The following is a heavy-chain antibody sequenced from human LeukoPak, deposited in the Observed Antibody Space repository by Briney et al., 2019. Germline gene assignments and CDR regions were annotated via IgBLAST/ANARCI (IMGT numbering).Heavy chain of an antibody. V-gene: IGHV3-23*01. CDR1: EFTFSRYA. J-gene: IGHJ4*02. CDR3: AKDRSNGDVRMYYFDC. Sequence: QPGGSLRLSCTASEFTFSRYAMSWVRQAPGKGLEWVSAISGSGGSTYYADSVKGRFTISRDNSKNTLYLQMNSLRAEDTAVYYCAKDRSNGDVRMYYFDCWGQGTLVTVSS. CDR2: ISGSGGST. D-gene: IGHD2-8*01.